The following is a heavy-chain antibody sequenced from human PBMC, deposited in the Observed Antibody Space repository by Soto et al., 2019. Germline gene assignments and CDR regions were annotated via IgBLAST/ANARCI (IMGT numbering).Heavy chain of an antibody. V-gene: IGHV1-2*04. CDR3: ARMGRGDCSGGSCYSDYYYYMDV. CDR2: INPNSGGT. D-gene: IGHD2-15*01. Sequence: QVQLVQSGAEVKKPGASVKVSCKASGYTFTGYYMHWVRQAPGQGLEWMGWINPNSGGTNYAQKFQGWVTMTRDTSISTAYMELSRLRSDDTAVYYCARMGRGDCSGGSCYSDYYYYMDVWDKGTTVTVSS. CDR1: GYTFTGYY. J-gene: IGHJ6*03.